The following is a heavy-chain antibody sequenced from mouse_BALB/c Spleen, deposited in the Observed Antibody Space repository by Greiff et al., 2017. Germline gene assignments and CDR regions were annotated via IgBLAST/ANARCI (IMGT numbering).Heavy chain of an antibody. Sequence: EVKLVESGGDLVKPGGSLTLSCAASGFTFSSFGMHWVRQAPEKGLEWVAYISSGSSTIYYADTVKGRFTISRDNPKNTLFLQMTSLRSEDTAMYYGARGDGNYVWFAYWGQGTLVTVSA. CDR2: ISSGSSTI. CDR3: ARGDGNYVWFAY. D-gene: IGHD2-1*01. V-gene: IGHV5-17*02. J-gene: IGHJ3*01. CDR1: GFTFSSFG.